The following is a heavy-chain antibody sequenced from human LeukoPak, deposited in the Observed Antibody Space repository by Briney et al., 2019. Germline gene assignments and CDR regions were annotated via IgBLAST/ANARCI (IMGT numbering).Heavy chain of an antibody. D-gene: IGHD5-18*01. Sequence: ASVKVSCKASGYTFTGYYMHWVRQAPGQGLEWMGWINPNSGGTNYAQKFQGRVTMTRDTSISTAYMELSRLRSEDTAVYYCARVSDTAMVAAFDIWGQGTMVTVSS. V-gene: IGHV1-2*02. J-gene: IGHJ3*02. CDR3: ARVSDTAMVAAFDI. CDR2: INPNSGGT. CDR1: GYTFTGYY.